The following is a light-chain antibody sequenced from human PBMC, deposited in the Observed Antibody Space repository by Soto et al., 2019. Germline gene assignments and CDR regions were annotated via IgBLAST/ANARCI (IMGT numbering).Light chain of an antibody. CDR2: QVS. V-gene: IGKV2-30*01. CDR3: VRGTHWPWT. Sequence: DVVMTQSPLSLSVTLGQPASISCRSSQGLVYSDGNTFLNWFHQRPGQSPRRVIYQVSNRDSGVPDRFSGSESGTDYTLTISRVEAEDVGIYFCVRGTHWPWTFGQRTKVEIK. CDR1: QGLVYSDGNTF. J-gene: IGKJ1*01.